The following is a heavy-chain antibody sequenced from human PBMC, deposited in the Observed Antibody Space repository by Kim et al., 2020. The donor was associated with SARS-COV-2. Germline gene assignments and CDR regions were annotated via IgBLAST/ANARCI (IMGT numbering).Heavy chain of an antibody. CDR3: AKQVGGVGSAV. Sequence: SETLSLTCDVSGDSIISNDWWSWVRQAPGKGLEWIGEIYYSGTTSYNPALKTRVTMSVDKSKNQFFLKLTSVTAADTAIYYCAKQVGGVGSAVWGQGTLV. D-gene: IGHD6-13*01. CDR1: GDSIISNDW. J-gene: IGHJ4*02. V-gene: IGHV4-4*02. CDR2: IYYSGTT.